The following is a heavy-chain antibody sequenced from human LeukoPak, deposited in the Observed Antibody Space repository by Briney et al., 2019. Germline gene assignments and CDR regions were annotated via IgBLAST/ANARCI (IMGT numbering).Heavy chain of an antibody. CDR2: IYYTGST. D-gene: IGHD6-19*01. V-gene: IGHV4-59*01. Sequence: PSETLSLTCTVSGGSISSYYWSWIRQPPGKGLEWIGYIYYTGSTNYNPSLKSRVTISVDTSKNQLSLKLSSVTAADTAVYYCARAFSSGWYPYSIGGLWFDYWGQGTLVTVSS. J-gene: IGHJ4*02. CDR1: GGSISSYY. CDR3: ARAFSSGWYPYSIGGLWFDY.